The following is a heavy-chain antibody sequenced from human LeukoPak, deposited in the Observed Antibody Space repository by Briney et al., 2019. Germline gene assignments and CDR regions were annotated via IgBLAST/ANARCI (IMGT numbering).Heavy chain of an antibody. CDR2: ISGSGSST. Sequence: GGSLRLSCAASGFTFSSYAMSWVRQAPGKGLEWISGISGSGSSTYYADSVKGRFTISRDNAKNTLYLQMYSLRAEDTALYYCAKDYPFDYYYDSSAYFLYWGQGTLVTVFS. CDR3: AKDYPFDYYYDSSAYFLY. CDR1: GFTFSSYA. D-gene: IGHD3-22*01. V-gene: IGHV3-23*01. J-gene: IGHJ4*02.